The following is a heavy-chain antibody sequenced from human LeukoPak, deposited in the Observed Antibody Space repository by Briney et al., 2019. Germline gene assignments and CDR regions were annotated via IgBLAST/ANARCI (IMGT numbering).Heavy chain of an antibody. Sequence: ASVKVSCKASGYTFTSYDINWVRQATGQGLEWMGWMNPNSGNTGYAQKFQGRVTMTRNTSISTAYMELSSLRSEDTAVYYCARGSSHYDILTGYYAPIPDFDYWGQGTLVTVSS. J-gene: IGHJ4*02. V-gene: IGHV1-8*01. D-gene: IGHD3-9*01. CDR2: MNPNSGNT. CDR1: GYTFTSYD. CDR3: ARGSSHYDILTGYYAPIPDFDY.